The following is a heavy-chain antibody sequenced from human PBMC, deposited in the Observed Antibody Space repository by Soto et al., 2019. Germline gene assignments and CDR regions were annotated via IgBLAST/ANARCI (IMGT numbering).Heavy chain of an antibody. D-gene: IGHD7-27*01. V-gene: IGHV3-23*01. CDR3: AVLTGYFYDLDV. CDR2: ISGVGGRT. CDR1: GFTFSNYA. Sequence: EVQMLESGGGLVQPGRSLRLSCAASGFTFSNYAMSWVRQAPGKGLEWVSTISGVGGRTHYSESVEGRFTISRDNSKSTLYLQMDSLRAKDTDVYNCAVLTGYFYDLDVWGQGTTVTVSS. J-gene: IGHJ6*02.